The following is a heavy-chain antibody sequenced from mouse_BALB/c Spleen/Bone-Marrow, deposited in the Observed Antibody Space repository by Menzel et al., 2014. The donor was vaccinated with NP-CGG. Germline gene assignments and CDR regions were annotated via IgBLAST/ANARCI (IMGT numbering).Heavy chain of an antibody. CDR1: GYSFTRYY. CDR2: INPSNGGT. Sequence: VKLQESGAELVKPGASVKLSRKASGYSFTRYYMYWVKQRPGQGLEWIGEINPSNGGTNFNEKFKSKATLTVDKSSSTAYMQFSSLTSEDSAVYYCTRSNYGYWYFDVWGAGTTVTVSS. V-gene: IGHV1S81*02. D-gene: IGHD1-1*01. J-gene: IGHJ1*01. CDR3: TRSNYGYWYFDV.